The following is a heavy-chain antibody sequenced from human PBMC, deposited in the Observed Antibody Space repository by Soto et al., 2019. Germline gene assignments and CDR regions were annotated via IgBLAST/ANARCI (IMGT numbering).Heavy chain of an antibody. CDR2: ISGSGDAT. CDR3: AKEGWVGGY. D-gene: IGHD3-10*01. V-gene: IGHV3-23*01. J-gene: IGHJ4*02. Sequence: GGSLRLSCAASGFMFNIYAMTWVRQAPGKGLEWVSTISGSGDATYYADSVKGRFTISRDNSKNTLYLQMNSLRADDTAVYYCAKEGWVGGYWGQGTLVTVSS. CDR1: GFMFNIYA.